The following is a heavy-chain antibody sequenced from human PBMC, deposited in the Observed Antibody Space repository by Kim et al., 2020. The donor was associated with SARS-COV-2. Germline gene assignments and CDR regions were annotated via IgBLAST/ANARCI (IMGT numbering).Heavy chain of an antibody. CDR3: TSKYYYDSSGYYYADW. CDR2: IYHSGRT. V-gene: IGHV4-38-2*02. Sequence: SETLSLTCTVSGYSISSGYYWGWILQPPGKGLEWIGSIYHSGRTYYNPSLKSRVTISIDTSNNQFSLRLNSVTAADPAVYYCTSKYYYDSSGYYYADWWGEGTLVTVSS. D-gene: IGHD3-22*01. J-gene: IGHJ4*02. CDR1: GYSISSGYY.